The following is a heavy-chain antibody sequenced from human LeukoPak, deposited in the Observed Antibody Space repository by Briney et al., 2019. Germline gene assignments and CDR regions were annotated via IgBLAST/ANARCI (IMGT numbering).Heavy chain of an antibody. CDR2: VYHSGST. V-gene: IGHV4-30-2*01. J-gene: IGHJ3*02. CDR3: AREQGEGGAFDI. Sequence: SQTLSLTCTVSGGSISSGGYYWSWIRQPPGKGLEWIGYVYHSGSTYYNPSLKSRVTISVDRSKNQFSLKLSSVTAADTAVYYCAREQGEGGAFDIWGQGTMVTVSS. CDR1: GGSISSGGYY. D-gene: IGHD3-10*01.